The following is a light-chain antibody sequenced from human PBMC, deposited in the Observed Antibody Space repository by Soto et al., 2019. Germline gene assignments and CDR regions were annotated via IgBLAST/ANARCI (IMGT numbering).Light chain of an antibody. CDR2: AAS. J-gene: IGKJ1*01. CDR1: QGISNH. Sequence: DMQMTQSPPSLSASVGDTVAITCRASQGISNHLAWYQQKPGKAPKLLIYAASTLQSGVPSRFSGSGSGTDFTLTISSLQPEDVANYYCQKYDRAPWTFGRGTKVEI. CDR3: QKYDRAPWT. V-gene: IGKV1-27*01.